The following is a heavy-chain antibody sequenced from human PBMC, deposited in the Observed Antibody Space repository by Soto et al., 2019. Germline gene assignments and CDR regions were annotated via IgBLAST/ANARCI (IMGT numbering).Heavy chain of an antibody. CDR2: IYYSGST. CDR3: ARDGRGSGYDSRGSFDY. Sequence: SETLSLTCTVSGGSISSGGYYWSWIRQHPGKGLEWIGYIYYSGSTYYNPSLKSRVTISVDTSKNQFSLKLSSVTAADTAVYYCARDGRGSGYDSRGSFDYWGQGTLVTVSS. J-gene: IGHJ4*02. V-gene: IGHV4-31*03. D-gene: IGHD5-12*01. CDR1: GGSISSGGYY.